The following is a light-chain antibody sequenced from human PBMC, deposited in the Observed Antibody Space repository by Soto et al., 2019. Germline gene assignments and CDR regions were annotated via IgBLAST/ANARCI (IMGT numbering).Light chain of an antibody. V-gene: IGLV2-8*01. Sequence: SVLTQPRSASGFPGQSVAISCTGTSSDVVYYDYVSWYQQHPGKAPKLVIYEVTKRPSGVPDRVSASKSGNTASLTVSGLRAEDEADYYCSSYEGRNNFVFGSGTKVTVL. J-gene: IGLJ1*01. CDR3: SSYEGRNNFV. CDR1: SSDVVYYDY. CDR2: EVT.